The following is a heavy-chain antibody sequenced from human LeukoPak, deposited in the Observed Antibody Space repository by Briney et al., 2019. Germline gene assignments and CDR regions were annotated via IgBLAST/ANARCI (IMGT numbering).Heavy chain of an antibody. Sequence: ASVKVSCKASGYTFDDNYMHWVQQAPGKGPEWMGFVDPKDGETVYAEKFQDRVTLSADTSIDTAYMESSSLTSEDTAMYYCTTTNVGNSPRDYWGQGTLVTVSS. J-gene: IGHJ4*02. CDR1: GYTFDDNY. V-gene: IGHV1-69-2*01. D-gene: IGHD3-3*01. CDR3: TTTNVGNSPRDY. CDR2: VDPKDGET.